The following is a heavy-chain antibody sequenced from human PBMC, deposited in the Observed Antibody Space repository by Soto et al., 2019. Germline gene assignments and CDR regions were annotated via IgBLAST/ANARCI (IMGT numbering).Heavy chain of an antibody. Sequence: EVHLLESGGGLVQPGESLRLSCVASGFSFSSYGMSWVRQAPGKGLEWASIISGSGDAKYYADSVKGRFTISRDNSKNTMYLQMDSLRAEDTAVYYCAKDVDSAETSHGPNDYWGQGTLVTVSS. V-gene: IGHV3-23*01. CDR1: GFSFSSYG. D-gene: IGHD3-22*01. CDR3: AKDVDSAETSHGPNDY. CDR2: ISGSGDAK. J-gene: IGHJ4*02.